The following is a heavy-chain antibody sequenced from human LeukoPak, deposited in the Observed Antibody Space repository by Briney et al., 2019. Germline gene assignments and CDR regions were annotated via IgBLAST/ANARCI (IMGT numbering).Heavy chain of an antibody. CDR2: ISSSSSYI. V-gene: IGHV3-21*01. CDR1: GFTFSSYS. Sequence: GGSLRLSCAASGFTFSSYSMNWVRQAPGKGLEWVSSISSSSSYIYYADSVKGQFTISRDNAKNSLYLQMNSLRAEDTAVYYCARTSYSSGWYVMYYWGQGTLVTVSS. CDR3: ARTSYSSGWYVMYY. D-gene: IGHD6-19*01. J-gene: IGHJ4*02.